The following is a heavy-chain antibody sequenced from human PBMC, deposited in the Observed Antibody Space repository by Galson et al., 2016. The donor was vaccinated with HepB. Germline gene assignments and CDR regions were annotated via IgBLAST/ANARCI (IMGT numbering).Heavy chain of an antibody. CDR1: GFTFTTYW. J-gene: IGHJ4*02. V-gene: IGHV5-51*01. CDR2: ISPGDSET. Sequence: QSGAEVKKPGESLKISCKGSGFTFTTYWIGWVRQLPGKGLEWMGIISPGDSETLYSPSLEGQVTISADRSISTLYLQWDSLRASDTAIYFWSGRPRHAHDLSGDYWMFWGPGTLVTVSS. CDR3: SGRPRHAHDLSGDYWMF. D-gene: IGHD3-3*01.